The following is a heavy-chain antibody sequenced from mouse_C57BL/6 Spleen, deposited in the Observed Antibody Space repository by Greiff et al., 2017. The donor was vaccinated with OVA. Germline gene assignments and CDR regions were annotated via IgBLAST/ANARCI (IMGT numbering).Heavy chain of an antibody. CDR2: ISSGGSYT. D-gene: IGHD2-3*01. CDR1: GFTFSSYG. J-gene: IGHJ2*01. CDR3: ARHHDGYYSDYFDY. V-gene: IGHV5-6*01. Sequence: DVQLVESGGDLVKPGGSLKLSCAASGFTFSSYGMSWVRQTPDKRLEWVATISSGGSYTYYPDSVKGRFTISRDNAKNTLYLQMSSLKSEDTDMYYCARHHDGYYSDYFDYWGQGTTLTVSS.